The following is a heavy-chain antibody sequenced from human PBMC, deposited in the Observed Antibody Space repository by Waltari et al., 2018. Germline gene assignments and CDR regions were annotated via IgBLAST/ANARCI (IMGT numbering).Heavy chain of an antibody. V-gene: IGHV4-30-4*08. CDR1: GGSISSGDYY. J-gene: IGHJ6*02. D-gene: IGHD2-15*01. Sequence: QVQLQESGPGLVKPSQTLSLTCTVSGGSISSGDYYWSWIRQPPGKGLEWIGSSYYSVLTYCSPSLKSRVTISVDTSKTHFSLNLSSVTAADTAVYYCARVVVAGVMRYGMDVWGQGTTVTVSS. CDR3: ARVVVAGVMRYGMDV. CDR2: SYYSVLT.